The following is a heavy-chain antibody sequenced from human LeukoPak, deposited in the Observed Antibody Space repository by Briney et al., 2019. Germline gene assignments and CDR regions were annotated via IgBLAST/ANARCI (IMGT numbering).Heavy chain of an antibody. CDR3: ASYPIRRGSESYFP. D-gene: IGHD3-10*01. CDR1: GGSISSYY. V-gene: IGHV4-59*01. J-gene: IGHJ5*02. CDR2: IYYSGST. Sequence: SETLSLTCTVSGGSISSYYWSWIRQPPGKGLEWIGYIYYSGSTNYNPSLKSRVTISVDTSKNQFSLKLSSVTAADTAVYYCASYPIRRGSESYFPWGQGTLVTVSS.